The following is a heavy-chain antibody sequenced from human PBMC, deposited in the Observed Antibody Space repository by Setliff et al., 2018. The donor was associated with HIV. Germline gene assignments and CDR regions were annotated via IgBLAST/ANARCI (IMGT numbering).Heavy chain of an antibody. CDR2: IYQTGTT. CDR3: ARGSGRFCSGGRCSAFDY. CDR1: GFSINSGYY. J-gene: IGHJ4*02. D-gene: IGHD2-15*01. Sequence: PSETLYLTCAVSGFSINSGYYWGWIRQPPGKGLEWIGSIYQTGTTYYNPSLKSRVTISVDTSQNQFSLRLSSVTAADTAVYYCARGSGRFCSGGRCSAFDYWGQGTLVTVSS. V-gene: IGHV4-38-2*01.